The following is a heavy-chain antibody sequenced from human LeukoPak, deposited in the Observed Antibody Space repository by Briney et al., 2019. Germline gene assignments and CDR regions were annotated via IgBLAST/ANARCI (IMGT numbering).Heavy chain of an antibody. CDR3: VSDRSDGGYAESNGYPTFDL. CDR1: GYALSESS. D-gene: IGHD5-24*01. CDR2: FDPAYVET. V-gene: IGHV1-24*01. Sequence: GASVKVSCKVSGYALSESSIHWVRQTPGEGFEWMGGFDPAYVETTYAQKFRGRVTMTEVTSTDTAYMELINLRSDDTAVYYCVSDRSDGGYAESNGYPTFDLWGRGTLVTVSS. J-gene: IGHJ2*01.